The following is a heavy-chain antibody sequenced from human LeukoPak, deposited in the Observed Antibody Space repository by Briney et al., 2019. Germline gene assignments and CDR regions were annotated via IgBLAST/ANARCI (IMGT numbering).Heavy chain of an antibody. Sequence: PGGSLRLSCAASGLTVGTNYMSWVRQAPGKGLEWVSSISSSSSYIYYADSVKGRFTISRDNAKNSLYLQMNSLRAEDTAVYYCARALYDGSGYYSHFDYWGQGTLVTVSS. D-gene: IGHD3-22*01. CDR2: ISSSSSYI. CDR3: ARALYDGSGYYSHFDY. V-gene: IGHV3-21*01. CDR1: GLTVGTNY. J-gene: IGHJ4*02.